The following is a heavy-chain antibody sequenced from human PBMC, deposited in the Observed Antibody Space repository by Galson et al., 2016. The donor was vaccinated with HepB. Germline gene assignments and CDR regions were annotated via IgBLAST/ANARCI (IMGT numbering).Heavy chain of an antibody. D-gene: IGHD3-16*02. J-gene: IGHJ4*02. V-gene: IGHV3-48*01. Sequence: SLRLSCAASGFTFSSYSMNWVRQAPGKGLEWVSYISSSSSTIYYADSVKGRLTISRDNSKNTLYLQMNSLRAEDTAVYYCARGYCSGGSCQYDYVWGSYRHVPLYYFDYWGQGTLVTVSS. CDR1: GFTFSSYS. CDR3: ARGYCSGGSCQYDYVWGSYRHVPLYYFDY. CDR2: ISSSSSTI.